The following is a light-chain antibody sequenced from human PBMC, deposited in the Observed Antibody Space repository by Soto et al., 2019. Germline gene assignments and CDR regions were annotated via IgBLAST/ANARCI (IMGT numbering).Light chain of an antibody. CDR2: EVS. CDR1: SSDVGVYNY. CDR3: SSYTSSSTPFF. J-gene: IGLJ1*01. Sequence: ALTQPASVSGSPGQSITISCTGTSSDVGVYNYVSWYQQHAGKAPKVRIYEVSNRPSGVSNLFSGSKSGNTAYLTISVLQADDEADYYCSSYTSSSTPFFFGTGTKVTDL. V-gene: IGLV2-14*01.